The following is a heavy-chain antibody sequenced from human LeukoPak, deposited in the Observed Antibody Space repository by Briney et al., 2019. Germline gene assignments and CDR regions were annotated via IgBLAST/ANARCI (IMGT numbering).Heavy chain of an antibody. V-gene: IGHV3-33*01. CDR1: GFSFGSYG. CDR3: ARIAGGLPIGGGHSSGWADY. CDR2: VWYDGTKK. Sequence: PGRSLRLSCAASGFSFGSYGINWVRQAPGKGLEWVAHVWYDGTKKLYADSVNGRFTVSRDNSRNTVYLQTDSLRAEDTAIYYGARIAGGLPIGGGHSSGWADYWGQGTLVTVSS. D-gene: IGHD6-19*01. J-gene: IGHJ4*02.